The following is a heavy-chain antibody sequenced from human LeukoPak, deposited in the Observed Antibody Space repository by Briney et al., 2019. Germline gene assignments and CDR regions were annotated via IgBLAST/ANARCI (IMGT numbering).Heavy chain of an antibody. CDR2: IYYSGST. CDR3: ARGEHQFPFDY. J-gene: IGHJ4*02. CDR1: GGSISSGGYY. V-gene: IGHV4-30-4*08. D-gene: IGHD2-21*01. Sequence: PSETLSLTCTVSGGSISSGGYYWSWIRQHPGKGLEWIGYIYYSGSTYYNPSLKSRVTISVDTSKNQFSLKLSSVTAADTAVYYCARGEHQFPFDYWGQGTLVTVSS.